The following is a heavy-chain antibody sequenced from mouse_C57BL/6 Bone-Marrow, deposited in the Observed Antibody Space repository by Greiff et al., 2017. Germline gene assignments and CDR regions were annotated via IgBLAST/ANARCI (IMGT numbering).Heavy chain of an antibody. J-gene: IGHJ3*01. V-gene: IGHV1-55*01. CDR1: GYTFTSYW. CDR3: AKDDYDLAWFAY. D-gene: IGHD2-4*01. CDR2: IYPGSGST. Sequence: QVQLKQPGAELVKPGASVKMSCKASGYTFTSYWITWVKQRPGQGLEWIGDIYPGSGSTNYNEKFKSKATLTVDTSSSTAYMQLSSLTSEDSAVYYCAKDDYDLAWFAYWGQGTLGTVSA.